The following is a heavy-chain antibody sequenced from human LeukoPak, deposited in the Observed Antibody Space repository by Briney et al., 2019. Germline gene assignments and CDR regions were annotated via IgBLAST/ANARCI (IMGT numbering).Heavy chain of an antibody. CDR2: LYYSGSA. V-gene: IGHV4-39*01. D-gene: IGHD3-9*01. CDR1: GDSITSSSYY. J-gene: IGHJ6*04. CDR3: ARTTLLRYFDGKDV. Sequence: PPETLSLTCTVSGDSITSSSYYWGWIRQPPGKGLEWIGSLYYSGSAYYNPSLKSRVAISVDTSKNQISLNLNSVTAADTAVYYCARTTLLRYFDGKDVWGKGTTVTVS.